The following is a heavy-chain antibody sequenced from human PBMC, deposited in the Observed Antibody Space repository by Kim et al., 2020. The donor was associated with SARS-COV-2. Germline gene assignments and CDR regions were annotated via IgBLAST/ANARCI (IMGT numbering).Heavy chain of an antibody. CDR3: ARGGADYGDYYYYGMDV. V-gene: IGHV3-11*04. D-gene: IGHD4-17*01. J-gene: IGHJ6*02. Sequence: VKGRFTNTRENAKNSLYLQMNSLRAEDTAVYYCARGGADYGDYYYYGMDVWGQGTTVTVSS.